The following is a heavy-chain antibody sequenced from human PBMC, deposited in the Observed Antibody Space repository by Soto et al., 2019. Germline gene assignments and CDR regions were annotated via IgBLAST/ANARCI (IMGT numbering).Heavy chain of an antibody. J-gene: IGHJ6*02. CDR2: ISGSGGST. CDR3: AKGGLSGSSGWYSEYYYYCYGMDV. CDR1: GFTFSSYA. Sequence: EVQLLESGGGLVQPGGSLRLSCAASGFTFSSYAMSWVRQAPGKGLEWVSAISGSGGSTYYADSVKGRFTISRDNSKNTLYLQMNSLRAEDTAVYYCAKGGLSGSSGWYSEYYYYCYGMDVWGQGTTVTVSS. D-gene: IGHD6-19*01. V-gene: IGHV3-23*01.